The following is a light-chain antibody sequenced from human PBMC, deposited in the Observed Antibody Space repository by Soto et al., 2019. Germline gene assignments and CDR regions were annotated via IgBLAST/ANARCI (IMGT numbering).Light chain of an antibody. CDR3: QQYNNWRRGT. Sequence: EIVMTQSPATLSVSPGESATLSCRASQSIGITVAWYQQKPGQAPRLLIYGPSTRVTGIPARFSGSGSGTEFTLTISSLQSEDFAIYYCQQYNNWRRGTFGQGTKLEIK. CDR2: GPS. CDR1: QSIGIT. V-gene: IGKV3-15*01. J-gene: IGKJ2*02.